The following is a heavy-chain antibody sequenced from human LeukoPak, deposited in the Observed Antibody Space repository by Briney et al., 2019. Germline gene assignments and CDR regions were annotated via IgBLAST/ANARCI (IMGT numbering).Heavy chain of an antibody. V-gene: IGHV4-34*01. Sequence: SETLSLTCAVYRESFSDSYWNWIRQPPGKGLEWIGEIHHSGSTKCNPSLKSRVTVSVDMSKNQISLKLSSVTAADTAVYYCARSDHNSGSYYFDSWGQGTLVTVSS. D-gene: IGHD3-10*01. CDR2: IHHSGST. CDR1: RESFSDSY. CDR3: ARSDHNSGSYYFDS. J-gene: IGHJ4*02.